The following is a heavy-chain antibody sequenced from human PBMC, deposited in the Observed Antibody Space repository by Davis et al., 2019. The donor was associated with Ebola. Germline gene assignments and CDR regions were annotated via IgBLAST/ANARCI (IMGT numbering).Heavy chain of an antibody. Sequence: ASVKVSCKTSGYTFTSYYMHWVRQAPGQGLEWMGIINPSGGSTSYAQKFQGRVTMTRDTSTSTVYMELSSLTSEDTAVYYCARAPTWSQINYYCFDYWGQGTLVTVSS. CDR1: GYTFTSYY. D-gene: IGHD3-10*01. CDR2: INPSGGST. V-gene: IGHV1-46*01. J-gene: IGHJ4*02. CDR3: ARAPTWSQINYYCFDY.